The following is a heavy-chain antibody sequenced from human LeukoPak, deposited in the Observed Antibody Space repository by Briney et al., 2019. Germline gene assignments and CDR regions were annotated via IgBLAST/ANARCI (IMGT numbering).Heavy chain of an antibody. D-gene: IGHD4-23*01. J-gene: IGHJ6*02. Sequence: SETLSLTCAVSGGSISSGGYSWSWIRQPPGKGLEWIGYIYHSGSTYYNPSLKSRVTISVDRSKNQFSLKLSSVTAADTAVYYCARGIYCGNSGGNYGMDVWGQGTTVTVSS. V-gene: IGHV4-30-2*01. CDR1: GGSISSGGYS. CDR2: IYHSGST. CDR3: ARGIYCGNSGGNYGMDV.